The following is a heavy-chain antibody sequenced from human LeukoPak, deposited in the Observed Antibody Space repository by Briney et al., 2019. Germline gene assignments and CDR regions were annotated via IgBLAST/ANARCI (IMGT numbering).Heavy chain of an antibody. CDR2: INHSGST. J-gene: IGHJ3*02. D-gene: IGHD3-10*02. CDR3: ARGYVFSHAFDI. Sequence: SETLPLTCAVYGGSFSGYYWSWIRQPPGKGLEWIGEINHSGSTNYNPSLKSRVTISVDTSKNQFSLKLSSVTAADTAVYYCARGYVFSHAFDIWGQGTMVTVSS. V-gene: IGHV4-34*01. CDR1: GGSFSGYY.